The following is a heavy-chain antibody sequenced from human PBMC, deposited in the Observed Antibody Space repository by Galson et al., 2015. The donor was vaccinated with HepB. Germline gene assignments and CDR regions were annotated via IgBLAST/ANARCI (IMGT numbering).Heavy chain of an antibody. V-gene: IGHV3-7*03. CDR3: ARGRGPGSTYGSGSYRRYFDY. J-gene: IGHJ4*02. CDR2: IKQDGSEK. D-gene: IGHD3-10*01. CDR1: GFTFSSYW. Sequence: SLRLSCAASGFTFSSYWMSWVRQAPGKGLEWVANIKQDGSEKYYVDSVKGRFTISRDNAKNSLYLQMNSLRAEDTAVYYCARGRGPGSTYGSGSYRRYFDYWGQGTLVTVSS.